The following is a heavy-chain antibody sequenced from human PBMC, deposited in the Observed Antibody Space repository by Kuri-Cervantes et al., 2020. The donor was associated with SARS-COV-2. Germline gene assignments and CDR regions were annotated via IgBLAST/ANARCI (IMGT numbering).Heavy chain of an antibody. V-gene: IGHV4-34*01. CDR1: GGSISSYY. CDR3: ARVKGIVLIDWFDP. Sequence: SETLSLTCTVSGGSISSYYWSWIRQPAGKGLEWIGEINHSGSTNYNPSLKSRVTISVDTSKNQFSLKLSSVTAADTAVYYCARVKGIVLIDWFDPWGQGTLVTVSS. J-gene: IGHJ5*02. D-gene: IGHD2-8*01. CDR2: INHSGST.